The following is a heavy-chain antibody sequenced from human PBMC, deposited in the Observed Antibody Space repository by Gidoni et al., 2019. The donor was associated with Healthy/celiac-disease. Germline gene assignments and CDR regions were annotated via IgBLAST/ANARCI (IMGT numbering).Heavy chain of an antibody. Sequence: HVQLQESGPGLVKPSETLSHTCTVSGGSIISYYWRWIRQPAGKGLEWIGSIYTSGSTNYNPSLKSRVTMSVDTSKNQSSLKLSSVTAADTAVYYCAREASSGWYGAPFFPYYMDVWGKGTTVTVSS. CDR1: GGSIISYY. V-gene: IGHV4-4*07. CDR3: AREASSGWYGAPFFPYYMDV. CDR2: IYTSGST. J-gene: IGHJ6*03. D-gene: IGHD6-19*01.